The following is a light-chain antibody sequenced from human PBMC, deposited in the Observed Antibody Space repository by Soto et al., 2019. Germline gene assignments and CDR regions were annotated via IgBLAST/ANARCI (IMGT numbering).Light chain of an antibody. V-gene: IGLV1-40*01. Sequence: QSVLTQPPSVSGAPGQRVTISCSGSSSNIGAGYDVHWYQQLPGTAPKLLIYGNNNRPSRVPDRFSGSKSGTSASLAVTGRQAEDEADYYCQSYDNSLSGLVVFGGGTQLTVL. CDR1: SSNIGAGYD. CDR2: GNN. J-gene: IGLJ2*01. CDR3: QSYDNSLSGLVV.